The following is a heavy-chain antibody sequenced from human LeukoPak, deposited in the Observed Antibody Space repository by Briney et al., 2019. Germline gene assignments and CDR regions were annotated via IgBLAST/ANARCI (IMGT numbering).Heavy chain of an antibody. CDR1: GYTFTSYG. J-gene: IGHJ6*02. CDR3: ARFLGFSSSWYGYYYGMDV. D-gene: IGHD6-13*01. CDR2: ISAYNGNT. Sequence: ASVKVSCKASGYTFTSYGISWVRQAPGQGLEWMGWISAYNGNTNYAQKLQGRVTMTTDTSTSTAYMELRSLRSDDTAVYYCARFLGFSSSWYGYYYGMDVWGQGTTVTVSS. V-gene: IGHV1-18*01.